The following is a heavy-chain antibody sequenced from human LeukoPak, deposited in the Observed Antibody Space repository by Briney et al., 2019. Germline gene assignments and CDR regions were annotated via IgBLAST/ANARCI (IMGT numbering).Heavy chain of an antibody. J-gene: IGHJ4*02. CDR1: GFPFSSYG. CDR2: ISYDGSNK. V-gene: IGHV3-30*18. CDR3: AKGGFYGDSPPYYFDY. D-gene: IGHD4-17*01. Sequence: GGSLRLSCAASGFPFSSYGMHWVRRAPGKGLEWVAVISYDGSNKYYADSVKGRFTISRDNSKNTLYLQMNSLRAEDTAVYYCAKGGFYGDSPPYYFDYWGQGTLVTVSS.